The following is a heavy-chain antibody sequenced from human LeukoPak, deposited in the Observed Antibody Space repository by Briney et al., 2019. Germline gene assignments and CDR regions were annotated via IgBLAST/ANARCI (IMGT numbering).Heavy chain of an antibody. V-gene: IGHV3-7*05. CDR2: MNADGSET. D-gene: IGHD2-15*01. CDR1: GFTFSNYW. Sequence: SGGSLRLSCAASGFTFSNYWMTWVRQAPGKGLEWVANMNADGSETYHVDSLKGRFTISRDNAKNSLYLQMNGLRDEDTAVYYCARETLGHCSGHCEFTWGQGTLVTVSS. CDR3: ARETLGHCSGHCEFT. J-gene: IGHJ4*02.